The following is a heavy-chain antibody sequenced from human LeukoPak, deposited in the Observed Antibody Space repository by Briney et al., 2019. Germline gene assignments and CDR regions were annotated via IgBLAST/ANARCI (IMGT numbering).Heavy chain of an antibody. J-gene: IGHJ4*02. V-gene: IGHV4-30-4*01. CDR2: IYYSGST. Sequence: KPSETLSLTCTVSGGSISSGDYYWSWIRQPPGKGLEWIGYIYYSGSTNYNPSFKRRVTISVDTSKNQFSLKLSSVTAADTAVYYCARHASFRARYFDYWGQGTLVTVSS. CDR1: GGSISSGDYY. CDR3: ARHASFRARYFDY. D-gene: IGHD3-9*01.